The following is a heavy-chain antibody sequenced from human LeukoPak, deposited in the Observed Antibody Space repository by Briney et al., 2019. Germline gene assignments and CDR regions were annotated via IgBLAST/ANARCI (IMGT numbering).Heavy chain of an antibody. CDR3: AKSLTGYFRGFDS. CDR1: GFAFSSYA. V-gene: IGHV3-23*01. J-gene: IGHJ4*02. D-gene: IGHD3-9*01. CDR2: IGGSGDRT. Sequence: GGSLRLSRAASGFAFSSYAMSWVRQAPGKGLEWVSAIGGSGDRTYYANAVKGRFIISRDNSKNTLYLQMNSLRADDTAVYYCAKSLTGYFRGFDSWGQGALVTVSS.